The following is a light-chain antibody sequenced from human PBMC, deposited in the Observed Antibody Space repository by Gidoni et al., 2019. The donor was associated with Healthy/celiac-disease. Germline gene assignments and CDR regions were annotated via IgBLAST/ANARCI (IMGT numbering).Light chain of an antibody. CDR3: GTWDSSLSAVV. V-gene: IGLV1-51*02. J-gene: IGLJ2*01. Sequence: QSVLTQPPSVSAAPGQKVTISCSGSRSNIGNNYVSWYQQLPGTAPTLLIYENNKRPSGIPDRFSGSKSGTSATLGITGLQTGDEADYYCGTWDSSLSAVVFGGGTKLTVL. CDR1: RSNIGNNY. CDR2: ENN.